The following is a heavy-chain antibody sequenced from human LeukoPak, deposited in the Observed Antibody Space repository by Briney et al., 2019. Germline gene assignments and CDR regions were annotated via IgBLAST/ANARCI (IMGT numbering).Heavy chain of an antibody. CDR3: ARRAGEYSHPYDY. CDR1: GFTVSSNE. D-gene: IGHD4-17*01. CDR2: ISGGNT. J-gene: IGHJ4*02. Sequence: GGSLRLSCAASGFTVSSNEMSWVRQAPGKGLEWVSSISGGNTHYLDSVKGRFTISRDNSKNTLYLQMNSLRADDTAVYYCARRAGEYSHPYDYWGQGTLVTVSS. V-gene: IGHV3-38-3*01.